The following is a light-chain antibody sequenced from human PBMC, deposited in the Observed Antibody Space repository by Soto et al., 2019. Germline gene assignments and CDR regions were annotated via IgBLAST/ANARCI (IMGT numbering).Light chain of an antibody. V-gene: IGLV2-14*01. CDR2: DVS. J-gene: IGLJ1*01. CDR3: SSYTGSSTPYV. CDR1: SSVVGGYNY. Sequence: QSVLTQPASVSGSPGQSITISCTGTSSVVGGYNYVSWYQQHPGKAPKLMIYDVSNRPSGVSNRFSGSKSGNTASLTISGLQAEDEADYYCSSYTGSSTPYVFGTGTKVTVL.